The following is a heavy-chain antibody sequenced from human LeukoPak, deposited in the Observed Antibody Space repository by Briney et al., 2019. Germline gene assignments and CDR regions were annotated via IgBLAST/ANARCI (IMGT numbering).Heavy chain of an antibody. Sequence: GGSLRLPCAASGFTFSSYSMNWVRQAPGKGLEWVSSISSSSSYIYYADSVKGRFTISRDNAKNSLYLQMNSLRAEDTAVYYCARDRIGYGDSVDYWGQGTLVTVSS. CDR1: GFTFSSYS. V-gene: IGHV3-21*01. CDR3: ARDRIGYGDSVDY. CDR2: ISSSSSYI. D-gene: IGHD4-17*01. J-gene: IGHJ4*02.